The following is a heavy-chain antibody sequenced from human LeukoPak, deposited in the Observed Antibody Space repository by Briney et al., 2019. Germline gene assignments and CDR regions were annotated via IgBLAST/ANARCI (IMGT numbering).Heavy chain of an antibody. J-gene: IGHJ1*01. D-gene: IGHD3-22*01. V-gene: IGHV4-31*03. CDR2: IDYSGST. CDR1: GGSINSGGYY. Sequence: SQTLSLTCTVSGGSINSGGYYWSWIRQHPGKGLEWIGYIDYSGSTYYNPSLKSRVPISVDASKNQFSLKVTSVTAADTAVYYCARGDFYYDSSGYYSEYFQHWGQGTLVTVSS. CDR3: ARGDFYYDSSGYYSEYFQH.